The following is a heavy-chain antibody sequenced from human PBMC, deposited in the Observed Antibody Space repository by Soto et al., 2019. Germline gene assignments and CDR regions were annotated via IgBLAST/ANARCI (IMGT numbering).Heavy chain of an antibody. J-gene: IGHJ5*02. CDR2: VKPDGTQK. CDR3: ARESPGSNWYAH. V-gene: IGHV3-7*05. CDR1: GFSFSDYW. Sequence: GGSLRLSCETSGFSFSDYWMSWVRRAPGKGLEWVANVKPDGTQKFYVDSVRGRFTIFRDDTKKSLFLQMNSLTAEDTGIYYCARESPGSNWYAHWGQGAQVTVSS.